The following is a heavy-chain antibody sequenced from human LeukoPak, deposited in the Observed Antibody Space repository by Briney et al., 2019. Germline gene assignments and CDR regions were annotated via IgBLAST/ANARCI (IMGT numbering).Heavy chain of an antibody. V-gene: IGHV3-30-3*01. CDR2: ISYDGSNK. CDR1: GFTFSSYA. J-gene: IGHJ4*02. Sequence: GGSLRLSCAASGFTFSSYAMHWVRQAPGKGLEWVAVISYDGSNKYYADSVKGRFTISRDNSKNTLYLQMNSLRAEDTAVYYCARESIDYWGQGTLITVSS. CDR3: ARESIDY.